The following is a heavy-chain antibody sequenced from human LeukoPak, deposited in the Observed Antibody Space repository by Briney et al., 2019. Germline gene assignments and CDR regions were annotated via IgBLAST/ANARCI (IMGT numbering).Heavy chain of an antibody. CDR3: AKDLGFGELNRYDY. CDR2: IKQDGSEK. J-gene: IGHJ4*02. V-gene: IGHV3-7*03. D-gene: IGHD3-10*01. Sequence: GGSLRLSCAASGFTFSSYWMSWVRQAPGKGLEWVANIKQDGSEKYYVHSVQGRFTISRDNSKNTLYLQMHSLRAEDTAVYYCAKDLGFGELNRYDYWGQGTLVTVSS. CDR1: GFTFSSYW.